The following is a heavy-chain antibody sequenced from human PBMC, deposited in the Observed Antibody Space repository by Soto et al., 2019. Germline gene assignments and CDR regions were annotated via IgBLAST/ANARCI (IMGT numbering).Heavy chain of an antibody. CDR1: GGSISSGGFS. V-gene: IGHV4-30-2*01. Sequence: QLQLQESGSGLVKPSQTLSLTCAVSGGSISSGGFSWSWIRQPPGKGLEWIGYISHSGSTSYNPSLKSRVTISIDRSKHQFSLKLNSVTAADTAVYYCARDNGGDLDYWGQGTLVTVSS. CDR2: ISHSGST. CDR3: ARDNGGDLDY. J-gene: IGHJ4*02. D-gene: IGHD2-21*02.